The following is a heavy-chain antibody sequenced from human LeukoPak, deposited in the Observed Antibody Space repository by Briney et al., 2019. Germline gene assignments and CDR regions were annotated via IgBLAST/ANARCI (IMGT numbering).Heavy chain of an antibody. CDR2: IYYSGST. Sequence: SETLSLTCTVSGGSISSSSYYWGWIRQPPGKGLEWIGSIYYSGSTYYNPSLKSRVTISVDTSKNQFSLKLSSVTAADTAVYYCARDRPNYDSSGYVDAFDIWGQGTMVTVSS. CDR1: GGSISSSSYY. V-gene: IGHV4-39*07. CDR3: ARDRPNYDSSGYVDAFDI. J-gene: IGHJ3*02. D-gene: IGHD3-22*01.